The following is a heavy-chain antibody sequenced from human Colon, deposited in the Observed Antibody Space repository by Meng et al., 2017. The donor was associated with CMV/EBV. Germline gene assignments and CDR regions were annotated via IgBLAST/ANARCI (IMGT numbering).Heavy chain of an antibody. Sequence: SISSSNWWSWVRQPPGEGLEWIGEIYHSGSTNYNPSLKSRVTISVDKSKNQFSLKLSSVTAADTAVYYCARAKIVVVVAATLSSFDPWGQGTLVTVSS. CDR3: ARAKIVVVVAATLSSFDP. V-gene: IGHV4-4*02. D-gene: IGHD2-15*01. CDR1: SISSSNW. J-gene: IGHJ5*02. CDR2: IYHSGST.